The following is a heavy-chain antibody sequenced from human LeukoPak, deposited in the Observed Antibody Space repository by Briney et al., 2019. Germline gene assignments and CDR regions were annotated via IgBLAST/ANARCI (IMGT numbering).Heavy chain of an antibody. CDR2: IKPDGSDT. D-gene: IGHD3-10*01. CDR1: GFSLSSYW. CDR3: ARGGASSKPLDA. Sequence: GGPLRLSCEASGFSLSSYWMSWVRLAPGKGLEWVANIKPDGSDTRQVDSVKGRFTISRDNAKNSLYLQMSGLRGEDTAVYYCARGGASSKPLDAWGQGTLVTVSS. V-gene: IGHV3-7*01. J-gene: IGHJ5*02.